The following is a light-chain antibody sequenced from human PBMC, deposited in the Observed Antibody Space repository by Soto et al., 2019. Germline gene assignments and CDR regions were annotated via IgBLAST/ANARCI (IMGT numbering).Light chain of an antibody. V-gene: IGKV3-20*01. J-gene: IGKJ3*01. CDR3: KRYGSSPSFT. CDR1: QSVNSDY. CDR2: GTF. Sequence: EIVLTQSPGTLSLSPGESATLSCRASQSVNSDYVAWYQQRPGQAPRLLIYGTFNRPTGIPNRFSGTRSGTDVTLTISKLEPEDVAVYYCKRYGSSPSFTFGPGTKVDIK.